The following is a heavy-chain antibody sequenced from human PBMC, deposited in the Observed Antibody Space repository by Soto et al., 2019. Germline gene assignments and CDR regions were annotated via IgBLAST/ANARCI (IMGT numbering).Heavy chain of an antibody. J-gene: IGHJ4*02. CDR1: GYTFSSYG. Sequence: ASVKVSGKASGYTFSSYGISWVRHVLGQALAWMGRISANNGNTNYAQKLGGRVTMTTDTSTSTACVELRSLRSDDTAVWYWERGDYSSSLDYWGQGTLVTASS. CDR3: ERGDYSSSLDY. V-gene: IGHV1-18*01. CDR2: ISANNGNT. D-gene: IGHD6-13*01.